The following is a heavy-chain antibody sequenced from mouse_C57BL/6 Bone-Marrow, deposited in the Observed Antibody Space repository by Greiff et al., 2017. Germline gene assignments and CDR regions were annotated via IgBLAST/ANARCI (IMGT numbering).Heavy chain of an antibody. CDR3: ARHGPRDY. J-gene: IGHJ4*01. CDR2: INPNNGGT. V-gene: IGHV1-26*01. D-gene: IGHD1-1*01. Sequence: VQLQQSGPELVKPGASVKISCKASGYTFTDYYMNWVKQSHGKSLEWIGDINPNNGGTSYNQKFKGKATLTVDKSSSTAYMELRSLTSEDSAVYYCARHGPRDYWGQGTSVTVSS. CDR1: GYTFTDYY.